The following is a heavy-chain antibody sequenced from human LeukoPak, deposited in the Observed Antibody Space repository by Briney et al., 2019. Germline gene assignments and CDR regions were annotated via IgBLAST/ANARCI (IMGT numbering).Heavy chain of an antibody. CDR1: GGSISSSTYY. V-gene: IGHV4-39*07. Sequence: SETLSLTCTVSGGSISSSTYYWGWIRQPPGTGLEWIGSIYNSGSTYYNPSLKSRVTISVDTSKNQFSLKLSSVTAADTAVYYCARVDYGDYYFDYWGQGTLVTVSS. CDR2: IYNSGST. D-gene: IGHD4-17*01. J-gene: IGHJ4*02. CDR3: ARVDYGDYYFDY.